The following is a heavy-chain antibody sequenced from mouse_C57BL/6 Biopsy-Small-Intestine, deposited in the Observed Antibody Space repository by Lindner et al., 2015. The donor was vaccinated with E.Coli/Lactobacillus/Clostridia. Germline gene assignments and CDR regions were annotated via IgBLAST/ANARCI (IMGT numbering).Heavy chain of an antibody. CDR3: VRGYDGYSYYFDY. CDR1: GYTFTSYG. V-gene: IGHV1-81*01. Sequence: VQLQESGTELARPGASVKLSCKASGYTFTSYGISWVKQRTGRGLEWIGELYPRSGNTYYNEKFKGKATLTADKSSSTAYMELRSLTSEDSAVYFCVRGYDGYSYYFDYWGQGTTLTVSS. J-gene: IGHJ2*01. D-gene: IGHD2-3*01. CDR2: LYPRSGNT.